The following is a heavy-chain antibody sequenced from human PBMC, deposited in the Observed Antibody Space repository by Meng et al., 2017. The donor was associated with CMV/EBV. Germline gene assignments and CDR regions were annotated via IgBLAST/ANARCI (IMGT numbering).Heavy chain of an antibody. V-gene: IGHV3-30*04. CDR1: GFTFSSYA. CDR2: ISYDGSNK. J-gene: IGHJ6*02. Sequence: GGSLRLSCAASGFTFSSYAMHWVRQAPGKGLEWVAVISYDGSNKYYADSVKGRFTISRDNSKNTLYLQMNSLRAEDTAVYYCAKDFPKGRADYGSGLYYYYGMDVWGQGTTVTVSS. D-gene: IGHD3-10*01. CDR3: AKDFPKGRADYGSGLYYYYGMDV.